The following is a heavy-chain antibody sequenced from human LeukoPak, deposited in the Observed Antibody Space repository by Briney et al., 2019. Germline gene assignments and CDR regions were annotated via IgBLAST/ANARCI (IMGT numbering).Heavy chain of an antibody. CDR3: ASSYDYVWGSYRPPYFDY. J-gene: IGHJ4*02. Sequence: SETLSLTCAVCGGSFSGYYWSWIRQPPGKGLEWIGEINHSGSTNYNPSLKSRVTISVDTSKNQFSLKLSSVTAADTAVYYCASSYDYVWGSYRPPYFDYWGQGTLVTVSS. V-gene: IGHV4-34*01. D-gene: IGHD3-16*02. CDR2: INHSGST. CDR1: GGSFSGYY.